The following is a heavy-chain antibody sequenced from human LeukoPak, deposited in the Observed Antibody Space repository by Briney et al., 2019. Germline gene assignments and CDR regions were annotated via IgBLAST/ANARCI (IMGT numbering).Heavy chain of an antibody. CDR1: GGSVSSDYY. Sequence: SETLSLTCTVSGGSVSSDYYWGWIRQPPGKGLEWIGSICSGGNTCYNPSLKSRVTISVDSSRNHFFLQLTSATAAGTAVYFCARDGPWKSDCWGQGTLVTVSS. CDR3: ARDGPWKSDC. CDR2: ICSGGNT. D-gene: IGHD1-1*01. J-gene: IGHJ4*02. V-gene: IGHV4-39*02.